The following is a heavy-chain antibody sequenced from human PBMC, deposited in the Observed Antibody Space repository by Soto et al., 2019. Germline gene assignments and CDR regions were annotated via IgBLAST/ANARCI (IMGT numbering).Heavy chain of an antibody. CDR2: ISGSGGST. CDR1: GFTFSSYA. Sequence: EVQLLESGGGLVQPGGSLRLSCAASGFTFSSYAMSWVRQAPGKGLEWVSAISGSGGSTYYADSVKGRFTISRDNSKNTLSLQMNRLRAEDTAVYYCAKHRYQCRSGRCYPKYYMAVCGKGTTVTVSS. CDR3: AKHRYQCRSGRCYPKYYMAV. D-gene: IGHD2-15*01. V-gene: IGHV3-23*01. J-gene: IGHJ6*03.